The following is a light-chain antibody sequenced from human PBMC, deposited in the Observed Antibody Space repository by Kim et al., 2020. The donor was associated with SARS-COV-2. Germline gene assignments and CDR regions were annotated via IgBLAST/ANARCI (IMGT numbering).Light chain of an antibody. J-gene: IGKJ2*01. V-gene: IGKV3-11*01. Sequence: SLSPGERATCSCRASQSVSSYLAWYQQKPGQAPRLLIYDASNRATGIPARFSGSGSGTDFTLTISSLEPEDFAVYYCQQRSNWPGTFGQGTKLEIK. CDR2: DAS. CDR3: QQRSNWPGT. CDR1: QSVSSY.